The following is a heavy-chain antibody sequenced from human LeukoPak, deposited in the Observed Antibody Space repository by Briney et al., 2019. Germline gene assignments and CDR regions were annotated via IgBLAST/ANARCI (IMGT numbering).Heavy chain of an antibody. CDR1: GFTVSSNY. V-gene: IGHV3-53*01. D-gene: IGHD4-17*01. J-gene: IGHJ3*02. CDR3: ARRYGDYVDAFDI. Sequence: GGSLRLSCAASGFTVSSNYMSWVRQAPGKGLEWVSVIYSGGSTYYADSLKGRFTISRDNSENTLYLQMNSLRAEDTAVYYCARRYGDYVDAFDIWGQGTMVTVSS. CDR2: IYSGGST.